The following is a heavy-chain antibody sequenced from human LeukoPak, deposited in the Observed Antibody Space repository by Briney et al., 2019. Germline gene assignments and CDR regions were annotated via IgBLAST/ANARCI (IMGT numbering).Heavy chain of an antibody. V-gene: IGHV4-39*01. J-gene: IGHJ4*02. CDR3: STTTRGWYGVGDH. Sequence: SETLSLTCSVSGGSISSSSYYWGWIRQPPGKGLEWIGGIYYGGSTYYNPSLKSRLTISADTSKNQFSLKVTSVTAADTAVYYCSTTTRGWYGVGDHWGQGALVTVSS. D-gene: IGHD6-19*01. CDR1: GGSISSSSYY. CDR2: IYYGGST.